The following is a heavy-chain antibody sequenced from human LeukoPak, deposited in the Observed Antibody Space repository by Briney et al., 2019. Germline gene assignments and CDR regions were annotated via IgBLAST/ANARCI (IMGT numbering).Heavy chain of an antibody. CDR2: INPNSGGT. CDR3: ARSDCTNGVCPLDY. Sequence: GASVTVSCKASGYTFTGYYMHWVRQAPGQGLEWMGWINPNSGGTNYAQKFQGRVTMTRDTSISTAYMELSRLRSDDTAVYYCARSDCTNGVCPLDYWGQGTLVTVSS. D-gene: IGHD2-8*01. CDR1: GYTFTGYY. J-gene: IGHJ4*02. V-gene: IGHV1-2*02.